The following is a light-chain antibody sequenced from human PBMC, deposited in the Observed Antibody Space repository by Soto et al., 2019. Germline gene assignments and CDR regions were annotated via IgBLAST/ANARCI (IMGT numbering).Light chain of an antibody. J-gene: IGLJ1*01. CDR2: GNS. V-gene: IGLV1-40*01. CDR3: QSHDSSLSAYV. Sequence: QSVLTQPPSVSGAAGQRVTISCTGSSSNIGAGYGVHWYQQLPGTGPKLLISGNSNRPSGVPDRFSGSRSGTSASLAITGLQAEDEADYYCQSHDSSLSAYVFGTGTKVTVL. CDR1: SSNIGAGYG.